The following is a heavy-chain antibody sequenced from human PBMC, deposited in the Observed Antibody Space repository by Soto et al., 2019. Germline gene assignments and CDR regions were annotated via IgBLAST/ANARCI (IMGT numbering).Heavy chain of an antibody. J-gene: IGHJ4*02. CDR2: IYYSGST. D-gene: IGHD2-21*02. Sequence: KPSETLSLTCTVSGGSISSYYWSWIRQPPGKGLEWIGYIYYSGSTNYNPSLKSRVTISVDTSKNQFSLKLSSVTAADTAVYYCARVSYCGGDCYAPNFDYWGQGTLVTVSS. V-gene: IGHV4-59*01. CDR1: GGSISSYY. CDR3: ARVSYCGGDCYAPNFDY.